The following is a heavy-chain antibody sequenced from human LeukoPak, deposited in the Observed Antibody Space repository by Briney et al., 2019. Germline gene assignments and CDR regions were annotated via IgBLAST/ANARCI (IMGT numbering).Heavy chain of an antibody. J-gene: IGHJ4*02. V-gene: IGHV3-9*01. D-gene: IGHD3-22*01. CDR1: GFNFGDYA. CDR2: ISWNSGSI. Sequence: GGSLRLSCAASGFNFGDYAMHWVRQAPGKGLEWVSGISWNSGSISYADSVKGRFTISRDNARNPLFLQMNSLRPEDTAFYYCAKDKDAYYDSLDSWGQGTLVTVSS. CDR3: AKDKDAYYDSLDS.